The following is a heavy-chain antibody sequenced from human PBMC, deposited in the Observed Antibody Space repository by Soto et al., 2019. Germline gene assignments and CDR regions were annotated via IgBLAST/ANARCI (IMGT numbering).Heavy chain of an antibody. CDR3: ARDLLYYYDSSGYYYGYYYGMDV. Sequence: SETLSLTCTVSGGSISSYYWSWIRQPPGKGLEWIGYIYYSGSTNYNPSLKSRVTISVDTSKNQFSLKLSSVTAADTAVYYCARDLLYYYDSSGYYYGYYYGMDVWGQGTTVTVSS. CDR2: IYYSGST. D-gene: IGHD3-22*01. J-gene: IGHJ6*02. CDR1: GGSISSYY. V-gene: IGHV4-59*01.